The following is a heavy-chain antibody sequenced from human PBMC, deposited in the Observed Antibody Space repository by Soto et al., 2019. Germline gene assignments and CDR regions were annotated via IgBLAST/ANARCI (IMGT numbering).Heavy chain of an antibody. CDR3: ATNYGSGSTHFDY. Sequence: QVQLVQSGAEVKKPGSSVRLSCTASGDTFSFYTISWVRQAPGQRPEWMGRIIPMVGMADYPQKLQGRVTISADKSTRSVYMVMSSLRSDDTAVYFCATNYGSGSTHFDYWGQGTLVTVSS. D-gene: IGHD3-10*01. J-gene: IGHJ4*02. CDR1: GDTFSFYT. V-gene: IGHV1-69*02. CDR2: IIPMVGMA.